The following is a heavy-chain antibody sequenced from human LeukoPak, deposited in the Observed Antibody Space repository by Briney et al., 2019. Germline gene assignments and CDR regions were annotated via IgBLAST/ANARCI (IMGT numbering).Heavy chain of an antibody. CDR2: INPNSGGT. V-gene: IGHV1-2*02. CDR3: ARKSAIRRTSEFDY. D-gene: IGHD2-2*01. Sequence: ASVKVSCKASGYTFTGYYMNWVRQAPGQGLEWMGWINPNSGGTNYAQKFQGRVTMTSDTSISTAYMELSSLRSDDTAVYYCARKSAIRRTSEFDYWGQGTLVTVSS. CDR1: GYTFTGYY. J-gene: IGHJ4*02.